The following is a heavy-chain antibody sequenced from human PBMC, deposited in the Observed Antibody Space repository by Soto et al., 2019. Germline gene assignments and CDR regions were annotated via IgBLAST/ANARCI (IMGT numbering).Heavy chain of an antibody. D-gene: IGHD2-8*01. Sequence: EVQLVESGGGLVQPGGSLRLSCAASGFTFSNYAMHWVRQAPGKGLEFVSAISSNGGGTFYANSMKGRFTISRDNSKNTLHLQMGSLRAEDMAVYYCVRDRCTNGVCYAPSEYWGQGTLVTVSS. CDR1: GFTFSNYA. J-gene: IGHJ4*02. CDR2: ISSNGGGT. V-gene: IGHV3-64*01. CDR3: VRDRCTNGVCYAPSEY.